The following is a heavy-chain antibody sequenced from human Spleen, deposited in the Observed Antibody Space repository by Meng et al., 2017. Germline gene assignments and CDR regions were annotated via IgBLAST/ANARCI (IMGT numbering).Heavy chain of an antibody. Sequence: SETLSLTCVVSGGSFSDYYWSWIRQPPGKGLEWIGEINHSGSTNYNPSLESRATISVDTSQNNLSLKLSSVTAADTAFYYCARVAGGSFDYWGLGTLVTVSS. CDR2: INHSGST. CDR3: ARVAGGSFDY. V-gene: IGHV4-34*01. D-gene: IGHD1-26*01. J-gene: IGHJ4*02. CDR1: GGSFSDYY.